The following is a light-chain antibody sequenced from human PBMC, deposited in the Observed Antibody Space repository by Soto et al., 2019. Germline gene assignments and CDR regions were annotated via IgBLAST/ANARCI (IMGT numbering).Light chain of an antibody. CDR3: QNYNSSPYT. V-gene: IGKV1-27*01. Sequence: DIQMTQSPSSLSASLGDRVTITCRASQGIRNYLAWYQQKPGKVPKLLIYAAYTLQSGIPSRFSGSGYGTDFTLTISSLQHADVATYYCQNYNSSPYTFGQGTKLDIK. CDR2: AAY. J-gene: IGKJ2*01. CDR1: QGIRNY.